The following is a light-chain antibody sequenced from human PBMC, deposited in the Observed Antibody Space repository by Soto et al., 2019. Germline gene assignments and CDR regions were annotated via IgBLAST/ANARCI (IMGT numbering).Light chain of an antibody. CDR3: QRYKSAPPLFT. Sequence: DIQMTQSPSSLFASVGDRVTITCRASQDISNSLAWYQQKPGKVPKLVIYAASTLQSGIPSRFSGSGSGTDFTLTISSLQPEDVATYYCQRYKSAPPLFTFGPGTKVEIK. CDR1: QDISNS. V-gene: IGKV1-27*01. CDR2: AAS. J-gene: IGKJ3*01.